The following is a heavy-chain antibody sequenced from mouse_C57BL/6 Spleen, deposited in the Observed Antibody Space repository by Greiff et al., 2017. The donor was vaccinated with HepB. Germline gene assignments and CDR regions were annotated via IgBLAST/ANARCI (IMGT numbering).Heavy chain of an antibody. CDR3: TREGGNYYAFAY. J-gene: IGHJ3*01. V-gene: IGHV5-9-1*02. CDR1: GFTFSSYA. CDR2: ISSGGDYI. Sequence: EVHLVESGEGLVKPGGSLKLSCAASGFTFSSYAMSWVRQTPEKRLEWVAYISSGGDYIYYADTVKGRFTISRDNARKTLYLQMSSLKSEDTAMYYCTREGGNYYAFAYWGQGTLVTVSA. D-gene: IGHD1-1*01.